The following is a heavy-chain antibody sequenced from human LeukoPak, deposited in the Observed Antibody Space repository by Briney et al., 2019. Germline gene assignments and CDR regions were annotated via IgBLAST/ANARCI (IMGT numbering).Heavy chain of an antibody. J-gene: IGHJ4*02. Sequence: GGSLRLSCAASGFTFSSYAMSWVRQAPGKGLEWVSAISDSGNTYHADSVKGRFTISRDSSKNTRFLQMNRLRPEDAAVYYCAKAPVTTCRGAYCYPFDYWGQGTLVTVSS. D-gene: IGHD2-21*01. CDR3: AKAPVTTCRGAYCYPFDY. CDR1: GFTFSSYA. V-gene: IGHV3-23*01. CDR2: ISDSGNT.